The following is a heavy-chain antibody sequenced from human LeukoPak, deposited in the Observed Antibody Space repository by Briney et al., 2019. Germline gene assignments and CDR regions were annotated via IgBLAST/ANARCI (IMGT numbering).Heavy chain of an antibody. CDR3: ARGQRKGYDFWSGYPFNWFDP. J-gene: IGHJ5*02. D-gene: IGHD3-3*01. V-gene: IGHV3-7*01. CDR1: GFTFSSYW. CDR2: IKQDGSEK. Sequence: GSLRLSCAASGFTFSSYWMSWVRQAPGKGLEWVANIKQDGSEKYYVDSVKGRFTISRDNAKNSLYLQMNSLRAEDTAVYYCARGQRKGYDFWSGYPFNWFDPWGQGTLVTVSS.